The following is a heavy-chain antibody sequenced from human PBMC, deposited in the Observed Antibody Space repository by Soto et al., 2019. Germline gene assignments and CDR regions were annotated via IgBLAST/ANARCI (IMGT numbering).Heavy chain of an antibody. CDR2: ISYDGRVK. J-gene: IGHJ4*02. D-gene: IGHD1-26*01. Sequence: QVQLVESGGGVVQPGRSLSLSCAASGFTFRDYPMHWVRQAPGKGLEWVAVISYDGRVKYYVDSVKGRFTISRDDSKKTLYLQMNSLRVDDAALYYCARDFIVGAPDYFDYWGQGTLVTVSS. CDR3: ARDFIVGAPDYFDY. CDR1: GFTFRDYP. V-gene: IGHV3-30*04.